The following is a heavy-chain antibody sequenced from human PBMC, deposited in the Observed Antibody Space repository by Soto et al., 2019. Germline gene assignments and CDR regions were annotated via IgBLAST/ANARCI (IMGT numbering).Heavy chain of an antibody. V-gene: IGHV1-18*01. D-gene: IGHD6-19*01. CDR1: GYTFTSYG. J-gene: IGHJ4*02. Sequence: ASVKVSCKASGYTFTSYGISWVRQAPGQGLEWMGWINPYNGNTNYAQKFQGRVTMTKDTSTDTAYMELRSLRSEDTAVYYCATVTVAGIGYAGWGQGTLVTVSS. CDR2: INPYNGNT. CDR3: ATVTVAGIGYAG.